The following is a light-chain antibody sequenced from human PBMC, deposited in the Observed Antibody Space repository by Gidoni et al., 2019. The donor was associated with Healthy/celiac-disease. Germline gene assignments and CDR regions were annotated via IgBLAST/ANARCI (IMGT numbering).Light chain of an antibody. J-gene: IGLJ1*01. CDR3: QSYDSSNLYV. Sequence: NFMLTQPHSVSESPGKTVTISCTRSSGSIASNYVQWYQQRPGSSPTTVIYEDNQRPSGVPDRFSGSIDSSSNSASLTISGLKTEDEADYYCQSYDSSNLYVVGTGTKVTVL. CDR1: SGSIASNY. V-gene: IGLV6-57*01. CDR2: EDN.